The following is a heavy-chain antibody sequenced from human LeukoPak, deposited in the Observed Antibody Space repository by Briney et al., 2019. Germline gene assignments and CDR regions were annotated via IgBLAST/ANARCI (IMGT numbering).Heavy chain of an antibody. Sequence: GGSLRLSCAASGFTFSSHSMNWVRQAPGKGLEWVSAISSSSTYTKYADSVKGRFTISRDNAKTSVYLQMDSLRVEDTAVYYCAKVCTGNQYGSGDFDLWGQGILVTVSS. J-gene: IGHJ4*02. D-gene: IGHD3-10*01. CDR2: ISSSSTYT. V-gene: IGHV3-21*01. CDR3: AKVCTGNQYGSGDFDL. CDR1: GFTFSSHS.